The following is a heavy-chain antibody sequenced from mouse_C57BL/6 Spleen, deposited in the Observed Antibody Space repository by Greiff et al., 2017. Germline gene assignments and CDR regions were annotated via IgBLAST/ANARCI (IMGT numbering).Heavy chain of an antibody. V-gene: IGHV1-64*01. CDR3: ANYYGSSPSYYYAMDY. CDR2: IHPNSGST. Sequence: VQLQQPGAELVKPGASVKLSCKASGYTFTSYWMHWVKQRPGQGLEWIGMIHPNSGSTNYNEKFKSKATLTVDKSSSTAYMQLSSLTSEDSAVYYCANYYGSSPSYYYAMDYWGQGTSGTVSS. D-gene: IGHD1-1*01. J-gene: IGHJ4*01. CDR1: GYTFTSYW.